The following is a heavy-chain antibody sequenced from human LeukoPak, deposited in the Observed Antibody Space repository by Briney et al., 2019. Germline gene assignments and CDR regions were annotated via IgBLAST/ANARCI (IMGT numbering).Heavy chain of an antibody. Sequence: SETLSLTCTVSGGSISSSSYYWGWIRQPPGKGLEWIGSIYYSGSTYYNPSLKSRVTISVDTSKNQFSLKLSSVTAADTAVYYCARSYSSGWQGPWAFFDYWGQGTLVTVSS. V-gene: IGHV4-39*07. D-gene: IGHD6-19*01. J-gene: IGHJ4*02. CDR1: GGSISSSSYY. CDR2: IYYSGST. CDR3: ARSYSSGWQGPWAFFDY.